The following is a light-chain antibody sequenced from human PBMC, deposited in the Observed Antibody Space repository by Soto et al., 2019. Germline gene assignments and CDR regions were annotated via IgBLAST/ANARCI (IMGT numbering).Light chain of an antibody. V-gene: IGKV1-5*01. CDR1: QSISSW. CDR2: DAS. J-gene: IGKJ5*01. Sequence: DTQMTQSPSTLSASVGDRVTITCRARQSISSWLAWYQQKPGKAPKLLIYDASSLESGVPSRFSGSGSGTEFTLTISSLQPDDFATYYCQQYNSYPITFGQGTRLEIK. CDR3: QQYNSYPIT.